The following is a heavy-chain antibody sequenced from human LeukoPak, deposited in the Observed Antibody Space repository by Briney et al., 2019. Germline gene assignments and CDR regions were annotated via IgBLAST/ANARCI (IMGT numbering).Heavy chain of an antibody. Sequence: ASVKVSCKASGGTFSSYAISWVRQAPGQGLEWMGGIIPIFGTANYAQKFQGRVTITADESTSTAYMELSSLRSEDTAVYYCARGPVSYYYYGMDVWGQGTTVTVSS. CDR2: IIPIFGTA. CDR3: ARGPVSYYYYGMDV. V-gene: IGHV1-69*13. D-gene: IGHD1-14*01. CDR1: GGTFSSYA. J-gene: IGHJ6*02.